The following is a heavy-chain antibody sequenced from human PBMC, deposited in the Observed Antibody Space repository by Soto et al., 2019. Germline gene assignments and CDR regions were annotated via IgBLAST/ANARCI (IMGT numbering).Heavy chain of an antibody. V-gene: IGHV3-30-3*01. D-gene: IGHD6-19*01. CDR3: ARVRIAVAGYFDY. J-gene: IGHJ4*02. Sequence: QVQLVESGGGMVQPGRSLRLSCAASGFTFSSYAMHWVRQAPGKGLEWVAVISYDGSNKYYADSVKGRFTISRDNSKNTLYLQMNSLRAEDTAVYYCARVRIAVAGYFDYWGQGTLVTVSS. CDR1: GFTFSSYA. CDR2: ISYDGSNK.